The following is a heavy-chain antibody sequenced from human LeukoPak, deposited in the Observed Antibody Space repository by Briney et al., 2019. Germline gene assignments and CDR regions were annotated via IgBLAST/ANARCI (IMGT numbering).Heavy chain of an antibody. D-gene: IGHD3-16*01. Sequence: RGSLRLSCAASGFTFSGYTLNWVRQAPGKGLEWVSYISRTSDTVSYADSVKGRFTISTDNAKNSLYLQMSSLRAEDTAVYYCARDYGYAFDTWGQGTMVTVSS. CDR3: ARDYGYAFDT. J-gene: IGHJ3*02. V-gene: IGHV3-48*01. CDR2: ISRTSDTV. CDR1: GFTFSGYT.